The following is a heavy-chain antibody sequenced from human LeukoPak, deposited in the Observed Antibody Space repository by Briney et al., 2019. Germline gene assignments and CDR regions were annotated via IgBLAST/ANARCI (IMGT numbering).Heavy chain of an antibody. CDR1: GGTFSSYA. D-gene: IGHD3-10*01. Sequence: SVKVSCKASGGTFSSYAISWVRQAPGQGLEWMGRIIPILGIANYAQKFQGRVTITADKSTSTAYMELSSLRSEDTAVYYCARVPPPMVRGVTPYYYYGMDVWGQGTTVTVSS. V-gene: IGHV1-69*04. J-gene: IGHJ6*02. CDR3: ARVPPPMVRGVTPYYYYGMDV. CDR2: IIPILGIA.